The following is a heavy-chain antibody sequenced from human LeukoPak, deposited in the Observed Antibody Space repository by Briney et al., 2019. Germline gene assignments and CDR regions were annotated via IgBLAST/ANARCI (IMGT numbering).Heavy chain of an antibody. CDR2: IYTSGST. D-gene: IGHD2-2*01. CDR3: ARNNIVVVPAVTQRYYYMDV. J-gene: IGHJ6*03. V-gene: IGHV4-4*07. CDR1: GGSISSYY. Sequence: SETLSLTCTVSGGSISSYYWSWIRQPAGKGLEWIGRIYTSGSTNYNPSLKSRVTMSVDTSKNQFSLKLSSVTAADTAVYYCARNNIVVVPAVTQRYYYMDVWGKGTTVTVSS.